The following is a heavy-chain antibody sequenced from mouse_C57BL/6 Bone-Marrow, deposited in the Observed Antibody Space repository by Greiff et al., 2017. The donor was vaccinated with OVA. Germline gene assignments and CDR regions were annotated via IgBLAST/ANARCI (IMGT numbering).Heavy chain of an antibody. Sequence: EVQLQESGPGLVKPSQSLSLTCSVTGYSITSGYYWNWIRQFPGNKLEWMGYISYDGSNNYDPSLKNRISITRDTSKNQFFLKLNSVTTEDTATDYCARGGYYDYVWFAYWGQGTLVTVSA. CDR3: ARGGYYDYVWFAY. J-gene: IGHJ3*01. CDR1: GYSITSGYY. D-gene: IGHD2-4*01. CDR2: ISYDGSN. V-gene: IGHV3-6*01.